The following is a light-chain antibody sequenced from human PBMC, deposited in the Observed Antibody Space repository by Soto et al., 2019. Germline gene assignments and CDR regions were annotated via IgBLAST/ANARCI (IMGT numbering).Light chain of an antibody. CDR2: AVT. Sequence: QSAPTQPASVSGSPGQSITISCTGTSSDIGLNNYVSWYQQHPGKAPALIIYAVTYRPSGVSSRFSGSKSGDTASLTISGLRTEDEADYYCTLHSDSRPGVFRGGTKLTVL. CDR1: SSDIGLNNY. CDR3: TLHSDSRPGV. J-gene: IGLJ2*01. V-gene: IGLV2-14*03.